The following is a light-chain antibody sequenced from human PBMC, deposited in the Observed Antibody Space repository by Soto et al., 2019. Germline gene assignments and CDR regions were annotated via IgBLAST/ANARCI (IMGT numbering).Light chain of an antibody. Sequence: SYELTQPLSVSVALGQTAKITCGGKNIGSKNVHWYQQKPGQAPVVVIYRDTNRPSGIPERFSGSSSGNTATLTISRAQAGDEADYYCQVWDSSLVVFGGWTKLTVL. CDR2: RDT. CDR3: QVWDSSLVV. CDR1: NIGSKN. J-gene: IGLJ2*01. V-gene: IGLV3-9*01.